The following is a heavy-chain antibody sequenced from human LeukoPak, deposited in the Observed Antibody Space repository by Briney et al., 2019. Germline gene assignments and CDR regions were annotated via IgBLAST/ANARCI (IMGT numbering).Heavy chain of an antibody. Sequence: SETLSLTCAVYGGSFSGYYWSWIRQPPGKGLEWIGEINHSGSTNYNPSPKSRVTISVDTSKNQFSLKLSSVTAADTAVYYCARGKAAAGVYYFDYWGQGTLVTVSS. CDR1: GGSFSGYY. CDR3: ARGKAAAGVYYFDY. D-gene: IGHD6-13*01. V-gene: IGHV4-34*01. J-gene: IGHJ4*02. CDR2: INHSGST.